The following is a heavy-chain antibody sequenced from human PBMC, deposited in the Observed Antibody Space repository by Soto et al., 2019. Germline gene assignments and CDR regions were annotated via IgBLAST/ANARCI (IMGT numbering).Heavy chain of an antibody. CDR1: GGSITRNNHY. Sequence: QLQLQESGPGLVKPSETLSLTCIVSGGSITRNNHYWGWIRQSPGKGLEWIGSILYSGSTNYNPSLKSRVTLSVETSKNQFSQKMSSVTAADTALYYCARLGSSGWYQGSYFDDWGQGTLVTVSS. J-gene: IGHJ4*02. CDR2: ILYSGST. D-gene: IGHD6-19*01. V-gene: IGHV4-39*01. CDR3: ARLGSSGWYQGSYFDD.